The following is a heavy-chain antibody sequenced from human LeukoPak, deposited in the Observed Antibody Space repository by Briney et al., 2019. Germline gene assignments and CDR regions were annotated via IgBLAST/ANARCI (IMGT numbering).Heavy chain of an antibody. D-gene: IGHD3-22*01. V-gene: IGHV1-18*01. Sequence: ASVKVSCKASGYTFTSYGISWVRQAPGQGLEWMGWISAYNGNTNYAQKLQGRVTMTTDTSTSTAYMELRSLRSEDTAVYYCASGDGSGYYWTPLDYWGQGTLVTVSS. J-gene: IGHJ4*02. CDR1: GYTFTSYG. CDR3: ASGDGSGYYWTPLDY. CDR2: ISAYNGNT.